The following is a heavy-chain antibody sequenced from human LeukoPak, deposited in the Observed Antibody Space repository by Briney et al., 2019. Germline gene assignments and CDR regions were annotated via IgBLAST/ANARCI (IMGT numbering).Heavy chain of an antibody. CDR2: FYHSGST. Sequence: SETLSLTCAVSGASISSGGYSWSWIRQPPGKGLEWIGYFYHSGSTYYNPSLKSRVTISVDMSKNQFSLKLTSVTAADTAVYYCARAMTGGSGDSRFAPWGQGTLVTVSS. CDR1: GASISSGGYS. J-gene: IGHJ5*02. CDR3: ARAMTGGSGDSRFAP. D-gene: IGHD3-10*01. V-gene: IGHV4-30-2*01.